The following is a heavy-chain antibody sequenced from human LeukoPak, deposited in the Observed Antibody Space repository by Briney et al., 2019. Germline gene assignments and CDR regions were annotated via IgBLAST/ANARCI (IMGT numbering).Heavy chain of an antibody. CDR2: INAGNGNT. V-gene: IGHV1-3*03. D-gene: IGHD2-15*01. CDR3: ARARYETRIWPKSRYDYYHYMDV. J-gene: IGHJ6*03. CDR1: GYTFTSYV. Sequence: ASVKVSCKASGYTFTSYVIHWVRQAPGQRLEWMGWINAGNGNTKYSQEFQDRVTITRDTSACTVYMELSSLRSGDMAVYYCARARYETRIWPKSRYDYYHYMDVWGKGTTVTVSS.